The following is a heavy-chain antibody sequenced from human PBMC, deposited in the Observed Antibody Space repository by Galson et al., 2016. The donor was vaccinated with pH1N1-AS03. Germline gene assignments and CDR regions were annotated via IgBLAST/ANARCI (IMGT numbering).Heavy chain of an antibody. J-gene: IGHJ6*02. CDR2: IHPGGDT. D-gene: IGHD3-3*01. V-gene: IGHV3-66*02. Sequence: SLRLSCAASGFTFSKFEMNWVRQAPGKGLGWVSVIHPGGDTYNADSVKGRFTISRDNFENMVYLQMNSLRPEDTAVYYCAGDEGFANGINVWGQGTTVTVSS. CDR3: AGDEGFANGINV. CDR1: GFTFSKFE.